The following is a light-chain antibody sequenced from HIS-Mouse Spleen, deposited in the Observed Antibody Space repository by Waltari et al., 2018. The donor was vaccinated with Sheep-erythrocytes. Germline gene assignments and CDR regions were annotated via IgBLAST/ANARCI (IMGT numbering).Light chain of an antibody. V-gene: IGLV3-1*01. Sequence: SYELTQPPSVSVSPGQTASLTCSGDNLGDKYACWYQQKPGQSPVLVIYQDSKRPSGIPERFSGSNSGNTATLTISGTQAMDEADYYCQAWDSSTAVVFGGGTKLTVL. CDR3: QAWDSSTAVV. CDR2: QDS. CDR1: NLGDKY. J-gene: IGLJ2*01.